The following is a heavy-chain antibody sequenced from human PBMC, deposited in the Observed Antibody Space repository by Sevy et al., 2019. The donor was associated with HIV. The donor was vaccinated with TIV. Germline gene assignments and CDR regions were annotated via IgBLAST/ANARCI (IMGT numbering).Heavy chain of an antibody. D-gene: IGHD3-22*01. CDR2: IWYDGINK. V-gene: IGHV3-33*01. CDR1: GFYFG. CDR3: ARWGNSSGIDY. J-gene: IGHJ4*02. Sequence: GGSLRLSCTASGFYFGIHWVRQAPGKGLEWVALIWYDGINKDYADSVKGRFTISRDNSKNTVFLQMNSLRAEDTGMYYCARWGNSSGIDYWGQGTLVTRSS.